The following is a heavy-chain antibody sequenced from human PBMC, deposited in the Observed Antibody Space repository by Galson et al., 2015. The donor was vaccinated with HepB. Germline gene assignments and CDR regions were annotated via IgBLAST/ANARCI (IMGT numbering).Heavy chain of an antibody. Sequence: QSGAEVKEPGESLKISCKGSGYNFAGYWIGWVRQMPGKGLEWMGIIFPGDSHTRYSPSFQGQVTISGDKSIRTAYLQWSSLKASDTAMYYCARRWRPDYEITHLNLGYWGQGTLVPVSS. CDR2: IFPGDSHT. V-gene: IGHV5-51*03. CDR3: ARRWRPDYEITHLNLGY. J-gene: IGHJ4*02. CDR1: GYNFAGYW. D-gene: IGHD3-22*01.